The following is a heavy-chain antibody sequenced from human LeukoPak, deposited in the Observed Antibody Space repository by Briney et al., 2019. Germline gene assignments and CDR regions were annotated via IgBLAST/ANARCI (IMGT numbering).Heavy chain of an antibody. CDR1: GYSFTSYW. CDR2: IYPGDSDT. J-gene: IGHJ4*02. D-gene: IGHD3-3*01. Sequence: GESLKISCKGSGYSFTSYWIGWVRQMPGKGLEWMGIIYPGDSDTRYSTSFQGQVTISADKSISTAYLQWSSLKASDTAMYYCARHMNYDFWSGYLDYWGQGTLVTVSS. CDR3: ARHMNYDFWSGYLDY. V-gene: IGHV5-51*01.